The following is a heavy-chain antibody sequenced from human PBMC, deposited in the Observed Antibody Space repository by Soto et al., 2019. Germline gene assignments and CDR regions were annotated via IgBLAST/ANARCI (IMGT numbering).Heavy chain of an antibody. Sequence: GASVKVSCKASGYTFSSYGISWVRQAPGQGLERMGWISAYNGNTNYAQKLQGRVTMTTDTSTSTAYMELRSLRSDDTAVYYCARDDSSDIGYCSSTSCFNWFDPWGQGTLVTVSS. CDR1: GYTFSSYG. D-gene: IGHD2-2*01. V-gene: IGHV1-18*01. J-gene: IGHJ5*02. CDR3: ARDDSSDIGYCSSTSCFNWFDP. CDR2: ISAYNGNT.